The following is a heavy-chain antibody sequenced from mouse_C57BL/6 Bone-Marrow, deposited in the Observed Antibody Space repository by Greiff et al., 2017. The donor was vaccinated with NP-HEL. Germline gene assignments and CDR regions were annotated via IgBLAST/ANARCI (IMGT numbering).Heavy chain of an antibody. V-gene: IGHV1-53*01. CDR1: GYTFTSYW. D-gene: IGHD2-5*01. J-gene: IGHJ4*01. CDR2: INPSNGGT. CDR3: ARGAYYSNYDYAMDY. Sequence: QVQLQQSGTELVKPGASVKLSCKASGYTFTSYWMHWVKQRPGQGLEWIGNINPSNGGTNYNEKFKSKATLTVDKSSSTAYMQLSSLTSEDSAVYYCARGAYYSNYDYAMDYWGQGTSVTVSS.